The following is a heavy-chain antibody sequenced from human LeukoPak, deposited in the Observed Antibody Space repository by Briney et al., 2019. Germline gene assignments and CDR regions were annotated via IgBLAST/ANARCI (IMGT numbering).Heavy chain of an antibody. CDR2: IYDSGST. CDR1: GGSIRSYY. J-gene: IGHJ4*02. Sequence: PSETLSLTCTVSGGSIRSYYWSWIRQPPGKGLEWIGYIYDSGSTNYSPSLRSRVTISVDTSKNQFSLKLSSVTAADTAVYYCATGGRSGWSDFYYWGQGALVTVSS. V-gene: IGHV4-59*01. CDR3: ATGGRSGWSDFYY. D-gene: IGHD6-19*01.